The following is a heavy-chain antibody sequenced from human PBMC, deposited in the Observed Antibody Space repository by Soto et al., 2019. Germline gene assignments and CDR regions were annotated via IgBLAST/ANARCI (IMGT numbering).Heavy chain of an antibody. Sequence: GGSLRLSCAASGFTFSSYDMHWVRQATGKGLEWVSAIGTAGDTYYPGSVKGRFTISRENAKNSLYLQMNSLRAGDTAVYYCARAWIGGSGSYYYYGMDVWGQGTTVTVSS. J-gene: IGHJ6*02. CDR3: ARAWIGGSGSYYYYGMDV. V-gene: IGHV3-13*01. CDR1: GFTFSSYD. CDR2: IGTAGDT. D-gene: IGHD3-10*01.